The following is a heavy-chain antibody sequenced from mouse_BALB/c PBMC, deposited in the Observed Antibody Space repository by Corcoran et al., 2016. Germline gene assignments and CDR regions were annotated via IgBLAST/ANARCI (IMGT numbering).Heavy chain of an antibody. J-gene: IGHJ4*01. D-gene: IGHD1-1*01. V-gene: IGHV1-18*01. CDR3: ARWVVYYGSIDYYCAMDY. CDR1: GYTFTEYT. CDR2: INPNNGGN. Sequence: EVQLQQSGPELVKPGASVKISCKTSGYTFTEYTMHWVKQSHGKSLEWIGGINPNNGGNSYNQKFKGKATLTVDKSYTTAYMERRSLTSEDSAVYYCARWVVYYGSIDYYCAMDYGGQGTSVTGSS.